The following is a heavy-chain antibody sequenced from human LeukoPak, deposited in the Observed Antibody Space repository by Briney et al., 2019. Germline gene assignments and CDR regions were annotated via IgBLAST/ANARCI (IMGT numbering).Heavy chain of an antibody. V-gene: IGHV3-7*01. CDR3: AEGGY. CDR1: GFTFSSYW. J-gene: IGHJ4*02. Sequence: GGSLRLSCAASGFTFSSYWMNWVRQAPGKGLEWVASIKPDGSEKYYVDSLRGRFIISRDDARNSLYLQMNSLRAEDTAVYYCAEGGYWGQGTLVTVSS. CDR2: IKPDGSEK.